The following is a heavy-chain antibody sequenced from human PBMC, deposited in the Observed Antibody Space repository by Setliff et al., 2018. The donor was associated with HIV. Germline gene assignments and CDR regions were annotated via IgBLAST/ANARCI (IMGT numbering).Heavy chain of an antibody. J-gene: IGHJ4*02. V-gene: IGHV1-24*01. Sequence: GASVKVSCKVSGYTLTELSIHWVRQAPGKGLEWMGGFDPEDVETVYAQKFQGRVTMTEDTSTDTAYMELSSLRSEDTAVYYCASPQYGTRIYWGQGTLVTVSS. CDR1: GYTLTELS. CDR2: FDPEDVET. D-gene: IGHD1-1*01. CDR3: ASPQYGTRIY.